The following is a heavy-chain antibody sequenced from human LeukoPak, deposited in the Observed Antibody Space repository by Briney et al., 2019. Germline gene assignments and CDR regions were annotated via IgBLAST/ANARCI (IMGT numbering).Heavy chain of an antibody. CDR1: GYTFTSYY. V-gene: IGHV1-46*01. CDR3: ARDYYDSNGMDY. Sequence: ASVKVSCKASGYTFTSYYMHWVRQAPGQGLEWMGIINPSGGSTSYAQKFQGRVTMTRDTSTSTVYIELSSLRSEDTAAYYCARDYYDSNGMDYWGQGTLVTVSS. CDR2: INPSGGST. J-gene: IGHJ4*02. D-gene: IGHD3-22*01.